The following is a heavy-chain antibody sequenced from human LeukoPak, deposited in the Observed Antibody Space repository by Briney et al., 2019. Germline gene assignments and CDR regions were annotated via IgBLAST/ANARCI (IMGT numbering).Heavy chain of an antibody. D-gene: IGHD6-6*01. J-gene: IGHJ6*03. CDR2: IYHSGST. CDR1: GGSISSGDYF. V-gene: IGHV4-31*03. Sequence: SQTLSLTCTVSGGSISSGDYFWTWIRQHPGKGLEWSRYIYHSGSTYYNPSLQSRVTISVDTSKNQFSLNLSSVTAADTAVYYCARDSSSESYYYMDVWGKGTTVTVSS. CDR3: ARDSSSESYYYMDV.